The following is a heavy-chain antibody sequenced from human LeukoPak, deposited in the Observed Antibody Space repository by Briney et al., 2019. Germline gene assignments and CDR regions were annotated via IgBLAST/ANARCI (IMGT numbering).Heavy chain of an antibody. D-gene: IGHD3-22*01. Sequence: SGPTLVKPTQTLTLTCTFSGFSLSTSGMCVSWVRQPPGEALEWLALIDWDDDKYYSISLKTRLTISKDTSKNQVVLTMTNMDPVDTATYYCARIRVDSSGYGYYFDFWGQGTLVTVSS. CDR1: GFSLSTSGMC. J-gene: IGHJ4*02. CDR2: IDWDDDK. V-gene: IGHV2-70*20. CDR3: ARIRVDSSGYGYYFDF.